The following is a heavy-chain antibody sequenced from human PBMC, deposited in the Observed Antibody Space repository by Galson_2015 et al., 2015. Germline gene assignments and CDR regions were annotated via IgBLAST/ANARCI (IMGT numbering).Heavy chain of an antibody. CDR1: GFTFSNYA. V-gene: IGHV3-23*01. CDR2: ISGSGGST. J-gene: IGHJ4*02. D-gene: IGHD6-19*01. Sequence: SLRLSCAASGFTFSNYAMSWVRQAPGKGLEWVSAISGSGGSTYYADSVKGRFTISRDNSKNTLYLQISSPRAEDTAVYYCAKGRYTTGWYGGAFDYWGQGTLVTVSS. CDR3: AKGRYTTGWYGGAFDY.